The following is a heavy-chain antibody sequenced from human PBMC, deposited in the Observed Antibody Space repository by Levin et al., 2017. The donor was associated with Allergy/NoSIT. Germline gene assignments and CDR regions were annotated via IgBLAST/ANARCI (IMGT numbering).Heavy chain of an antibody. V-gene: IGHV1-2*02. D-gene: IGHD1-26*01. Sequence: ASVKVSCKASGYTFTGQFMHWVRQAPGQGLEWMGRINPDSGDTNYAQKFQGRVTMTRDTSINTAYMELRRLRSDDTAVYYCARDRGGDAFDVWGQGTLVSVS. CDR1: GYTFTGQF. CDR2: INPDSGDT. J-gene: IGHJ3*01. CDR3: ARDRGGDAFDV.